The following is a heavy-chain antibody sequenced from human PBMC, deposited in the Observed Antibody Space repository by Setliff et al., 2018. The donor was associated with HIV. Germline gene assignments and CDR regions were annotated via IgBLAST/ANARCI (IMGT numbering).Heavy chain of an antibody. CDR2: INRDGSAE. CDR1: GFIFSDSW. Sequence: GSLRLSCGASGFIFSDSWMSWVRQAPGKGPEWLANINRDGSAEAYVGSVKGRFTISRDNARTSLYLEMSSLRVEDTAVYLCANLWEVGAWGQGTLVTVSS. CDR3: ANLWEVGA. D-gene: IGHD1-26*01. J-gene: IGHJ5*02. V-gene: IGHV3-7*03.